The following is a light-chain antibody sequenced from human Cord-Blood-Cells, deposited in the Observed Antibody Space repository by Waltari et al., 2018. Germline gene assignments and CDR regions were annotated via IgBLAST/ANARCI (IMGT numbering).Light chain of an antibody. Sequence: AIRLTQSPPPLSESTGDRVTITCRASQGISSYLAWYQQKPGKAPKLLIYAASTLQSGVPSRFSGSGSGTDFTLTISCLQSEDFATYYCQQYYSYPFTFGPGTKVDIK. CDR3: QQYYSYPFT. V-gene: IGKV1-8*01. CDR1: QGISSY. CDR2: AAS. J-gene: IGKJ3*01.